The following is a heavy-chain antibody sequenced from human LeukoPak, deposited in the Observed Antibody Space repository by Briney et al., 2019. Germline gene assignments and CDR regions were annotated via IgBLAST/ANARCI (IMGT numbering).Heavy chain of an antibody. CDR2: ISWNSGSI. D-gene: IGHD5-12*01. Sequence: GGSLRLSCAASGFTFDDYAMHWVRQAPGKGLEWVSRISWNSGSIAYAHSVKGRFTISRDNAKNSLYLQMNSLRAEDTALYYCAKGSSGYDSTFDYWGQGTLVTVSS. CDR1: GFTFDDYA. V-gene: IGHV3-9*01. CDR3: AKGSSGYDSTFDY. J-gene: IGHJ4*02.